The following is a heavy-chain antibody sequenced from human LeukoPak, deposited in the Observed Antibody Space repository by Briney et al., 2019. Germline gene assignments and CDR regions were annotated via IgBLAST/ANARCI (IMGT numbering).Heavy chain of an antibody. J-gene: IGHJ4*02. D-gene: IGHD1-26*01. CDR1: GFTFSSYA. Sequence: GGSLRLSCAASGFTFSSYAMSWVRQAPGKGLEWVSAISGSDGSTYYADSAKGRFTISRDNSTNTLYLQMNSLRAEDTAVYYCAKDQRGSLANSFDYWGQGTLVTVSS. V-gene: IGHV3-23*01. CDR2: ISGSDGST. CDR3: AKDQRGSLANSFDY.